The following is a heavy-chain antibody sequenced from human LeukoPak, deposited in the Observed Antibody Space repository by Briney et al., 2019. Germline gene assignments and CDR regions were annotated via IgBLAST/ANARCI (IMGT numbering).Heavy chain of an antibody. Sequence: SETLSLTCTVSGGSISSYYWSWLRQPPGKGLEWIGYIYYSGSTNYNPSLKSRVTISVDTSKNQFSLKLTSVTAADTAVYYCARDIGMIDYYYYYMDVWGKGTTVTVSS. CDR1: GGSISSYY. CDR2: IYYSGST. V-gene: IGHV4-59*12. CDR3: ARDIGMIDYYYYYMDV. J-gene: IGHJ6*03. D-gene: IGHD3-22*01.